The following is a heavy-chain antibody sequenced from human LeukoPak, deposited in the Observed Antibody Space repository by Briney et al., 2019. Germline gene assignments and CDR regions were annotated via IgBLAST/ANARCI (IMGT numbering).Heavy chain of an antibody. Sequence: ASVKVSCKASGYTFTNYGITWVRQAPGRGLEWMGWISAYNGNTNYAQKLQGRVTMTTDTSTSTAYMELRSLRSDDTAVYYCARDQGITIFGVVPTTVDYWGQGTLVTVSS. V-gene: IGHV1-18*01. J-gene: IGHJ4*02. CDR3: ARDQGITIFGVVPTTVDY. CDR1: GYTFTNYG. D-gene: IGHD3-3*01. CDR2: ISAYNGNT.